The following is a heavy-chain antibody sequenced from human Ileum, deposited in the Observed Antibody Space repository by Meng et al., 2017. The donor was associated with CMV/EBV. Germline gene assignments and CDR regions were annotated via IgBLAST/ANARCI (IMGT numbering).Heavy chain of an antibody. CDR2: IGETGNID. CDR3: AKEAGTGSSMDV. V-gene: IGHV3-30*02. CDR1: GFTFSTYG. J-gene: IGHJ6*02. Sequence: GESLKISCAASGFTFSTYGMHWVRQAPGKGLEWMAFIGETGNIDYYPDSVKGRFTISRDNSKNTMFLQMNRLRAEDTAVYYCAKEAGTGSSMDVWGQGTTVTVSS. D-gene: IGHD3-10*01.